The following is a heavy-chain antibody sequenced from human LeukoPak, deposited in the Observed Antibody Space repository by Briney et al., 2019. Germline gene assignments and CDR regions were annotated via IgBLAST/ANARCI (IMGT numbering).Heavy chain of an antibody. CDR3: ARGTYYDFWSGPGAFDI. D-gene: IGHD3-3*01. CDR2: IYYSGST. Sequence: SETLSLTCTVSGGSISSYYWSWIRQPPGKGLGWIGYIYYSGSTNYNPSLKSRVTISVDTSKNQFSLKLSSVTAADTAVYYCARGTYYDFWSGPGAFDIWGQGTMVTVSS. J-gene: IGHJ3*02. V-gene: IGHV4-59*01. CDR1: GGSISSYY.